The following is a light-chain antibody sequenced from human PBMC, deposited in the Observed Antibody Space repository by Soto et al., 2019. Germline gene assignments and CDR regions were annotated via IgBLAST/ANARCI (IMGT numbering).Light chain of an antibody. Sequence: DIVLTQSPGTLSLSPGERATLSCRASQDVLNNYLAWFQQKPGQAPRLLISAISTRASGIPDRFSGSGSGTHFNLTISRLEPEDFVVYYCQQFGTPPWTFGQGTKVE. CDR3: QQFGTPPWT. V-gene: IGKV3-20*01. CDR1: QDVLNNY. J-gene: IGKJ1*01. CDR2: AIS.